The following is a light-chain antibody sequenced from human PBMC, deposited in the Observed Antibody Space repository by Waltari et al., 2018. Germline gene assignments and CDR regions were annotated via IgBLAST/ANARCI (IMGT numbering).Light chain of an antibody. Sequence: DIQMTQSPSSLSASVGDRVIITCRASQSISNYFSWYQQKPGRAPKLLIYDAFSLQSGVPSRFSGSGSGTDFSLTISSLQPEDFATYYCQQSYSPVWTFGQGTKVEIK. CDR3: QQSYSPVWT. J-gene: IGKJ1*01. CDR1: QSISNY. CDR2: DAF. V-gene: IGKV1-39*01.